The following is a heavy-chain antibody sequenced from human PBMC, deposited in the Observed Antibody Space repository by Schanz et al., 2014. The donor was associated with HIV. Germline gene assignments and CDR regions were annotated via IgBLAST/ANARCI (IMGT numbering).Heavy chain of an antibody. Sequence: QVQLVESGGGVVQPGRSLRLSCAASGFTFNSYGMHWVRQAPGKGLEWVAVISYDGTKKSYADSVKGRFTISRDNSKNSLSLLIKSLRADDAAVYYCAKDRNYYESKYRGKGNYYYYYGMDVWGQGTTVTVSS. V-gene: IGHV3-33*05. CDR3: AKDRNYYESKYRGKGNYYYYYGMDV. J-gene: IGHJ6*02. CDR1: GFTFNSYG. CDR2: ISYDGTKK. D-gene: IGHD3-22*01.